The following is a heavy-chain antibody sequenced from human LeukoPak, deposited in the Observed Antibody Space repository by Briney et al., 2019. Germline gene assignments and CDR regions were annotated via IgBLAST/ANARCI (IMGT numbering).Heavy chain of an antibody. Sequence: PGGTLRLSCAASGFTFRSYGMSWVRQAPGKGLEWVSDISGSGGSTYYADSVKGRFTISRDNSKNTMYLQMNSLRAEDTAVYYCAKRIQSAMAMGYWGQGTLVTVSS. V-gene: IGHV3-23*01. CDR3: AKRIQSAMAMGY. CDR2: ISGSGGST. CDR1: GFTFRSYG. J-gene: IGHJ4*02. D-gene: IGHD5-18*01.